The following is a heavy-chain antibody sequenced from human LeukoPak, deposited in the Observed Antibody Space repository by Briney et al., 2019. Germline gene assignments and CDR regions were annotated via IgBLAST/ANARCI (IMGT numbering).Heavy chain of an antibody. CDR1: GYTFTSYD. D-gene: IGHD6-19*01. V-gene: IGHV1-8*01. J-gene: IGHJ6*02. CDR3: ARDLRSGWSYYYGMDV. Sequence: ASVKVSCKASGYTFTSYDINWVRQATGQGLEWMGWMNPNSGNTGYAQEFQGRVTMTRNTSISTAYMELSSLRSEDTAVYYCARDLRSGWSYYYGMDVWGQGTTVTVSS. CDR2: MNPNSGNT.